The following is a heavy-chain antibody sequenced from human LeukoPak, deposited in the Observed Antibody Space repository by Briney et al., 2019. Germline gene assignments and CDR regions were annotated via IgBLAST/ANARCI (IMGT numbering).Heavy chain of an antibody. CDR2: IYSGGNT. V-gene: IGHV3-53*01. Sequence: GESLKISCAASGFTVSSNYMNWVRQAPGKGLEWVSVIYSGGNTYYADSEKGRFTISRDNSKNTLYLQMNSLRAEDTAVYYCARGYCYNTNCYCDYWGQGTLVTVSS. J-gene: IGHJ4*02. D-gene: IGHD2-2*01. CDR3: ARGYCYNTNCYCDY. CDR1: GFTVSSNY.